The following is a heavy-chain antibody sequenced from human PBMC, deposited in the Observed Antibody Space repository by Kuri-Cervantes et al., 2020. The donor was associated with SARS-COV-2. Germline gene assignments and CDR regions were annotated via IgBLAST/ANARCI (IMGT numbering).Heavy chain of an antibody. CDR2: IYYSGST. CDR1: GGSISSGDYY. V-gene: IGHV4-39*07. Sequence: GSLRLSCSVSGGSISSGDYYWGWIRQPPGKGLEWIGSIYYSGSTYYNPSLKSRVTISVDTSKNQFSLKLSSVTAADTAVYYCARGGYYYDSSGYYMPGGEGYFDLWGRGTLVTVSS. D-gene: IGHD3-22*01. J-gene: IGHJ2*01. CDR3: ARGGYYYDSSGYYMPGGEGYFDL.